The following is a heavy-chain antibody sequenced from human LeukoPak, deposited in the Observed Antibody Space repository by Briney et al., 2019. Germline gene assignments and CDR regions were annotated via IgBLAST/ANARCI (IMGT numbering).Heavy chain of an antibody. Sequence: TQTLSLTCTVSGGSISSGGYYWSWIRQPPGKGLEWIGEINHSGSTNYNPSLKSRVTISVDTSKNQFSLKLSSVTAADTAVYYCARVATVDHNWFDPWGQGTLVTVSS. J-gene: IGHJ5*02. CDR3: ARVATVDHNWFDP. CDR1: GGSISSGGYY. CDR2: INHSGST. D-gene: IGHD4-23*01. V-gene: IGHV4-30-2*01.